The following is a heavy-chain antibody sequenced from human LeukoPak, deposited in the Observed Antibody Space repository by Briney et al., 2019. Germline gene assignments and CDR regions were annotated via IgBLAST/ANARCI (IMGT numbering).Heavy chain of an antibody. CDR2: IYYSGST. CDR1: GGSISSSSYY. V-gene: IGHV4-39*01. D-gene: IGHD3-9*01. CDR3: VRHPMGGLYDILTGWIPQNWFDP. J-gene: IGHJ5*02. Sequence: SETLSLTCTVSGGSISSSSYYWGWIRQPPGKGLEWIGSIYYSGSTYYNPSLKSRVTISVDTSKNQFSLKLSSVTAADTAVYYCVRHPMGGLYDILTGWIPQNWFDPWGQGTLVTVSS.